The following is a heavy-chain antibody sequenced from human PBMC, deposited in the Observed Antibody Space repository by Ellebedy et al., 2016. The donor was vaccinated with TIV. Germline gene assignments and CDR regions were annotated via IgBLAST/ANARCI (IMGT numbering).Heavy chain of an antibody. Sequence: SETLSLXXTVSGGSISSYYWSWIRQPAGKGLEWIGRIYTSGSTNYNPSLKSRVTMSVDTSKNQFSLKLSSVTAADTAVYYCARALLYDFWSGGYYMDVWGKGTTVTVSS. V-gene: IGHV4-4*07. CDR2: IYTSGST. J-gene: IGHJ6*03. CDR3: ARALLYDFWSGGYYMDV. CDR1: GGSISSYY. D-gene: IGHD3-3*01.